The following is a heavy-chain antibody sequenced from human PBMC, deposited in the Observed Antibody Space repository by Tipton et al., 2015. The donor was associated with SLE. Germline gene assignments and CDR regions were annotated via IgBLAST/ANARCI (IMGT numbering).Heavy chain of an antibody. J-gene: IGHJ6*02. CDR2: MNPNSGNT. D-gene: IGHD3-10*01. CDR3: AGGSVIGTAWFGVDV. Sequence: QLVQSGAEVKKPGASVKVSCKASGYTFTNYDINWVRQATGQGLEWMGWMNPNSGNTGRAQKFQGRVTMTRNTSISTAYMELRTLSYEDTAVYYCAGGSVIGTAWFGVDVWGQGTTVIVSS. CDR1: GYTFTNYD. V-gene: IGHV1-8*01.